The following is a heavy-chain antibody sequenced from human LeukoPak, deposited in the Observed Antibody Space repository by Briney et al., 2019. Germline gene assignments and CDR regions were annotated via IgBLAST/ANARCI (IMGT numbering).Heavy chain of an antibody. CDR3: ARVKYSGSFPVGY. D-gene: IGHD1-26*01. J-gene: IGHJ4*02. V-gene: IGHV1-18*01. CDR2: ISAYNGNT. CDR1: GYTFTSYG. Sequence: ASVKVSCKASGYTFTSYGISWVRQAPGQGLEWMGWISAYNGNTNYAQKFQGRVTMTRDTSICTAYMELSRLRSNDTAVYYCARVKYSGSFPVGYWGQGTLVTVSS.